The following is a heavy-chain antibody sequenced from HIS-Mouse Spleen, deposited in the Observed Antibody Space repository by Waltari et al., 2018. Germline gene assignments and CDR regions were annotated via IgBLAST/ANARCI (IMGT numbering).Heavy chain of an antibody. D-gene: IGHD1-7*01. J-gene: IGHJ6*02. Sequence: EVQLVESGGGLIQPGWSLRLSCAASGFTVSSNYMSWVRQAPGKGREWVSVIYSGGSTDYADSVKGRFTSSRDNSKNTLYLQMNSRRAEDTAVYYCARGSSLELRSYYGMDVWGQGTTVTVSS. CDR2: IYSGGST. CDR3: ARGSSLELRSYYGMDV. CDR1: GFTVSSNY. V-gene: IGHV3-53*01.